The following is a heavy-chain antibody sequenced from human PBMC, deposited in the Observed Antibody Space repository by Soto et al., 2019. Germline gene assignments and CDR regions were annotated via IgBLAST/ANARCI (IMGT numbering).Heavy chain of an antibody. J-gene: IGHJ6*02. V-gene: IGHV1-69*01. CDR3: ARDRSIAAAGTSPEYYYYGMDV. D-gene: IGHD6-13*01. CDR2: IIPIFGTA. Sequence: KVSCKASGGTFSSYAISWVRQAPGQGLEWMGGIIPIFGTANYAQKFQGRVTITADESTSTAYMELSSLRSEDTAVYYCARDRSIAAAGTSPEYYYYGMDVWGQGTTVTVSS. CDR1: GGTFSSYA.